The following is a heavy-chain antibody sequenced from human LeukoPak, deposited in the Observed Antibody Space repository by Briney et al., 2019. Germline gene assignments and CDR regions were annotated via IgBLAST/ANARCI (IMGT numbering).Heavy chain of an antibody. D-gene: IGHD2-2*01. V-gene: IGHV3-21*01. Sequence: GGSLRLSCAASGFTFSSYSMNWVRQAPGKGLEWVSSISRSSSYIYYADSVKGRFTISRDNAKNSLYLQMNSLRAEDTAVYYCAREDIVVVPAASYYYYMDVWGKGTTVTISS. CDR2: ISRSSSYI. CDR3: AREDIVVVPAASYYYYMDV. J-gene: IGHJ6*03. CDR1: GFTFSSYS.